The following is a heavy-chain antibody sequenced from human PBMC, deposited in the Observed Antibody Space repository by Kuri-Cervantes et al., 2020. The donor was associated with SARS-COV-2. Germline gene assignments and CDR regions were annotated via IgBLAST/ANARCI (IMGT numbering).Heavy chain of an antibody. D-gene: IGHD5-18*01. CDR3: ARDLRGYSVGRDAFDI. Sequence: PSVHVSCKAYGYTFTSYAMHWVRQAPGQRLEWMGWSNAGNGNTKYSQEFQGRVTITRDTSTSTAYMELRSLRSDDTAVYYCARDLRGYSVGRDAFDIWGQGTMVTVSS. V-gene: IGHV1-3*02. J-gene: IGHJ3*02. CDR1: GYTFTSYA. CDR2: SNAGNGNT.